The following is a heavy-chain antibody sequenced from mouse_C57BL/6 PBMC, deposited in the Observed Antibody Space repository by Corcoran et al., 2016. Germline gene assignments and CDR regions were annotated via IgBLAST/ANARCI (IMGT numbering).Heavy chain of an antibody. J-gene: IGHJ3*01. D-gene: IGHD2-1*01. Sequence: EVQLQQSGPVLVKPGASVKMSCKASGYTFTDYYMNWVKQSHGKSLEWIGVINPYNGGTSYNQKFKGKATLTVYKSSSTAYMELNSLTSEDSAVYYCARGNGKEFAYWGQGTLVTVSA. CDR2: INPYNGGT. CDR1: GYTFTDYY. CDR3: ARGNGKEFAY. V-gene: IGHV1-19*01.